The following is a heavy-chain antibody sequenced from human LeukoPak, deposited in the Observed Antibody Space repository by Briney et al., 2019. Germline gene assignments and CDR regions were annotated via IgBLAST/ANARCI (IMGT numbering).Heavy chain of an antibody. J-gene: IGHJ4*02. CDR2: ISGSGGST. Sequence: GGSLRPSCAASGFTFSSYAMSWVRQAPGKGLEWASAISGSGGSTYYADSVKGRFTISRDNSKNTLYLQMNSLRAEDTAIYYCAKAGSRATILGFRWSPALDYWGQGTLVTVSS. D-gene: IGHD1-26*01. CDR3: AKAGSRATILGFRWSPALDY. CDR1: GFTFSSYA. V-gene: IGHV3-23*01.